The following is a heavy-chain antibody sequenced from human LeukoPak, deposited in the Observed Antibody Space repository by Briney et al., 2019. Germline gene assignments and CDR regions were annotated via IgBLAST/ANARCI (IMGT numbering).Heavy chain of an antibody. CDR1: GFTFSSYW. Sequence: GGSPRLSCAASGFTFSSYWMNWARQAPGKGLEWVASINHNGNVNYYVDSVKGRFTISRDNAKNSLYLQMNSLRAEDTAVHYCARYSSGWYRIDYWGQGTLVTVSS. D-gene: IGHD6-19*01. V-gene: IGHV3-7*01. CDR2: INHNGNVN. J-gene: IGHJ4*02. CDR3: ARYSSGWYRIDY.